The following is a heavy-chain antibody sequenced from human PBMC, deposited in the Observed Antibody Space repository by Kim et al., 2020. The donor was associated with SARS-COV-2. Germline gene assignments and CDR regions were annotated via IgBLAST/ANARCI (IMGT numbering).Heavy chain of an antibody. CDR3: ARAFGCTSCYTTDNWFDP. V-gene: IGHV4-59*01. D-gene: IGHD2-2*02. Sequence: SETLSLTCTVSGGSISSYYWSWIRQPPGKGLEWIGYIYYSGSTNYNPSLKSRVTLAVDTSKNQFSLKLSSVTAADTAVYYFARAFGCTSCYTTDNWFDPWGQGTLVSVSS. CDR2: IYYSGST. CDR1: GGSISSYY. J-gene: IGHJ5*02.